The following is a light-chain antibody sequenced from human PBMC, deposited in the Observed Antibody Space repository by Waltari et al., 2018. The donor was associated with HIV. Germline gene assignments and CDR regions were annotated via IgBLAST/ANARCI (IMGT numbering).Light chain of an antibody. V-gene: IGKV1-16*01. Sequence: DIQMTQSPSSLSASVGDKVAITCRASQDIKNYVAWFQQKPGKAPRSLIYAASSLQGGVPSRFSGSGSGTDFTLTISSLHPDDFATYYCQHYDSFPPTFGGGTKVEI. CDR2: AAS. CDR1: QDIKNY. J-gene: IGKJ4*01. CDR3: QHYDSFPPT.